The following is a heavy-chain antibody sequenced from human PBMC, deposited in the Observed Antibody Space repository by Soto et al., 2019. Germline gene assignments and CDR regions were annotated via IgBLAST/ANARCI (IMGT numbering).Heavy chain of an antibody. CDR2: INPSGGST. Sequence: AAVKVSCKASGYTFTSYYMQWVRQAPGQGLEWMGIINPSGGSTSYAQKFQGRVTMTRDTSTSTVYMELSSLRSEDTAVYYCAKSHGDYYCYYYDGMDVWGQGTPVTVYS. V-gene: IGHV1-46*01. D-gene: IGHD4-17*01. CDR3: AKSHGDYYCYYYDGMDV. CDR1: GYTFTSYY. J-gene: IGHJ6*02.